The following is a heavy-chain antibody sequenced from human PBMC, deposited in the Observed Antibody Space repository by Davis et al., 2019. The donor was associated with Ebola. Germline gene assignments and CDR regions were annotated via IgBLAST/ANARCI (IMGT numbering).Heavy chain of an antibody. D-gene: IGHD1-1*01. Sequence: PGGSLRLSCEASGFIFSNHGMHWVRQAPGKGLEYVSLIGFDGNYKYYADSVKGRFTISRDNSKNTVYLQMDSLRVEDTALYFCGRDRGPNWNYGDYWGQGILVTVSS. V-gene: IGHV3-33*01. CDR2: IGFDGNYK. J-gene: IGHJ4*02. CDR3: GRDRGPNWNYGDY. CDR1: GFIFSNHG.